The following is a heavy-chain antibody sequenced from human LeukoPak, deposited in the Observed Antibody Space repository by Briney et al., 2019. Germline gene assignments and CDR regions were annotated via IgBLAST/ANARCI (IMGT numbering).Heavy chain of an antibody. J-gene: IGHJ4*02. CDR1: GYSISSGYY. V-gene: IGHV4-38-2*02. CDR2: IYHSGST. D-gene: IGHD6-19*01. CDR3: ARRRIGGWYGMGRTSYYFDY. Sequence: SETLSLTCTVSGYSISSGYYWGWIRQPPGKGLEWIGSIYHSGSTYYNPSLKSRVTISVDTSKNQFSLKLSSVTAADTAVYYCARRRIGGWYGMGRTSYYFDYWGQGTLVTVSS.